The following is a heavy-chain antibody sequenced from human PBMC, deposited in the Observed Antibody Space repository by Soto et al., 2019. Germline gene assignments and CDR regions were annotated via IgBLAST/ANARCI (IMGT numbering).Heavy chain of an antibody. V-gene: IGHV5-10-1*01. J-gene: IGHJ6*02. CDR3: ANKDYYYGLDV. Sequence: PGESLKISFKCSGYSFTSYCISWVRQMPGKGLEWMGRIDPTDSYTIYSPSFQGHVTISADKSISTAYLQWSSLKASDTAMYYCANKDYYYGLDVWGQGTTVTVSS. CDR1: GYSFTSYC. CDR2: IDPTDSYT.